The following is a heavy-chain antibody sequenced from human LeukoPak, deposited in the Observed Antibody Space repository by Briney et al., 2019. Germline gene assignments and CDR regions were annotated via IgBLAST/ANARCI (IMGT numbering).Heavy chain of an antibody. V-gene: IGHV4-34*01. J-gene: IGHJ4*02. Sequence: TETLSLTCAVYGGSFSGYYWSWIRQPPGKGLEWIGEINHSGSTNYNPSLKSRVTISVDTSKSQFSLKLSSVTAADTAVYYCARGLSGQQLVPNFDYWGQGTLVTVSS. D-gene: IGHD6-13*01. CDR2: INHSGST. CDR1: GGSFSGYY. CDR3: ARGLSGQQLVPNFDY.